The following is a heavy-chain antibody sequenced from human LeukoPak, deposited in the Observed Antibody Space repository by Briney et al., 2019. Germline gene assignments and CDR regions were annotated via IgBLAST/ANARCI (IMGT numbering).Heavy chain of an antibody. D-gene: IGHD3-10*01. CDR1: GFTFSSYA. CDR3: ARDSSKIWFGELSVAFDI. V-gene: IGHV3-23*01. J-gene: IGHJ3*02. CDR2: ISGSGGST. Sequence: GGSLRLSCAASGFTFSSYAMSWVRQAPGKGLEGVSAISGSGGSTYYADSVKGRFTISRDNSKNTLYLQMNSLRAEDTAVYYCARDSSKIWFGELSVAFDIWGQGTMVTVPS.